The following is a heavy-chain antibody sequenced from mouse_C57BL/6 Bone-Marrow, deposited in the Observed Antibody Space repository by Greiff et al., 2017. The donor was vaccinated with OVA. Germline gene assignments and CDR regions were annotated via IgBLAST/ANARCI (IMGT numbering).Heavy chain of an antibody. CDR1: GFSLSTSGMG. CDR3: ARNGGYYWYFDV. Sequence: QVTLKVCGPGILQSSQTLSLTCSFSGFSLSTSGMGVSWIRQPSGKGLEWLAHIYWDDDKRYNPSLKSRLTISKDTSRNQVFLKITSVDTADTATYYCARNGGYYWYFDVWGTGTTVTVSS. D-gene: IGHD1-1*02. J-gene: IGHJ1*03. V-gene: IGHV8-12*01. CDR2: IYWDDDK.